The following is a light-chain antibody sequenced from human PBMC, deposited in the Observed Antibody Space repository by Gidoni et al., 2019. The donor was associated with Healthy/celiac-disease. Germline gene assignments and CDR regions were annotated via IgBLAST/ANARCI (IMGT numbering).Light chain of an antibody. Sequence: QPVLTQSSPASASLGSSVTLTCTLSSGHSSYIIAWHQQQPGTAPRYLMKLEGSGSYNKGSGVPDRFSGSSSGADRYLTISNLQFEDEADYYCETWDSNTWVFGGGTKLTVL. CDR3: ETWDSNTWV. V-gene: IGLV4-60*02. CDR1: SGHSSYI. J-gene: IGLJ3*02. CDR2: LEGSGSY.